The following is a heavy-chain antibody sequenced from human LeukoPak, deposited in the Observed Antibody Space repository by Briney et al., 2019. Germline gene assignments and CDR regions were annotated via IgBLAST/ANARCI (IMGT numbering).Heavy chain of an antibody. CDR3: ATVDIVSTIRS. J-gene: IGHJ5*02. D-gene: IGHD5/OR15-5a*01. Sequence: GGSLRLSCAASGXTFSSYWMSWVRQAPGKGLEWVANKKQDGSEKYYVDSVKGRFTISRDNAKNSLYLQMNSLRAEDTAVYYCATVDIVSTIRSWGQGTLVTVPS. V-gene: IGHV3-7*05. CDR2: KKQDGSEK. CDR1: GXTFSSYW.